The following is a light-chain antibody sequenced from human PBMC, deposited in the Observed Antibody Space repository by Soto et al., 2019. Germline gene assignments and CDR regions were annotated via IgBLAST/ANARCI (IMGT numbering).Light chain of an antibody. Sequence: DIQMTQSPSTLSASVGDRVTITCRASQSISSWLAWYQPKPGKAPKPLLQRAPSFESGVPSRFSGSGSGTEFTPTISSLQPDDFATYYCQQYNSYSPTFGQGTKV. CDR2: RAP. CDR1: QSISSW. CDR3: QQYNSYSPT. V-gene: IGKV1-5*03. J-gene: IGKJ1*01.